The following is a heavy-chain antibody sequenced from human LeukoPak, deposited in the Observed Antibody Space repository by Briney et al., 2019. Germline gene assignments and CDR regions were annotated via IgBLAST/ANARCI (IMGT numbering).Heavy chain of an antibody. CDR3: AREGLLRDYYFDY. CDR1: GFTVSSNY. J-gene: IGHJ4*02. CDR2: IYSGGST. D-gene: IGHD2-15*01. V-gene: IGHV3-53*01. Sequence: GGSLRLSCAASGFTVSSNYMSWVRQAPGKGLEWVSVIYSGGSTYYADSVEGRFTISRDNSKNTLYLQMNSLRAEDTAVYYCAREGLLRDYYFDYWGQGTLVTVSS.